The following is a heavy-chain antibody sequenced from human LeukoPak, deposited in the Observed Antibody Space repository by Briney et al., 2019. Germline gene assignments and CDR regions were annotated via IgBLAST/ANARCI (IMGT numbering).Heavy chain of an antibody. CDR1: GFTFSSYW. Sequence: PGGSLRLSCAASGFTFSSYWMHWVRQAPGKGLVWVSRINSDGSSTSYADSVKGRFTISRDNAKNTLYLQMNSLRAEDTAVYYCARDSLLWFGELLHDYYYYMDVWGKGTTVTVSS. D-gene: IGHD3-10*01. CDR2: INSDGSST. V-gene: IGHV3-74*01. CDR3: ARDSLLWFGELLHDYYYYMDV. J-gene: IGHJ6*03.